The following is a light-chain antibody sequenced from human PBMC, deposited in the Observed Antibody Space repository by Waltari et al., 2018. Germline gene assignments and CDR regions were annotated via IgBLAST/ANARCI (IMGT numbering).Light chain of an antibody. V-gene: IGKV1-39*01. CDR3: QHSDAIPIT. CDR1: QSISNH. J-gene: IGKJ4*01. CDR2: AAS. Sequence: DIQMTQSPSSLSASVGDRVTITCRASQSISNHLNWYQQKPGKVPKLLIYAASTLQSGVPSRFSGSGYGTDFTLTVSSLQPEDFATYFCQHSDAIPITFGGGTKVEIK.